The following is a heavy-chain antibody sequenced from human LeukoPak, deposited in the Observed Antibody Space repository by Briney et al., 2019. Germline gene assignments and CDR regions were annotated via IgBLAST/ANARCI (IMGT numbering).Heavy chain of an antibody. D-gene: IGHD3-3*01. J-gene: IGHJ6*02. CDR2: IYYSGST. V-gene: IGHV4-59*01. CDR3: ARSGAYYDFWSGYFHHYYYYGMDV. CDR1: GGSISSYY. Sequence: PSETLSLTCTVSGGSISSYYWSWIRQPPGKGLEWIGYIYYSGSTNYNPSLKSRVTISVDTSKNQFSLKLSSVTAADTAVYYCARSGAYYDFWSGYFHHYYYYGMDVWGQGTTVTVSS.